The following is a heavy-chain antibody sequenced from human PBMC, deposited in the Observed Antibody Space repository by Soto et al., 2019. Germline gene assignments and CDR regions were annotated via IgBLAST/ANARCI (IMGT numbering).Heavy chain of an antibody. D-gene: IGHD2-21*02. CDR3: AKDAGSGDGLWLVSD. Sequence: DVQLLESGGGLVQPGGSLRLSCAASGFTFSKYARIWVRQAPGKGQEWVSGITGSGGTIEYRASVKGRFTISRDNSKNSVDLRMNSLKAEDTAMYYCAKDAGSGDGLWLVSDWGQGILVTVS. CDR2: ITGSGGTI. J-gene: IGHJ4*02. CDR1: GFTFSKYA. V-gene: IGHV3-23*01.